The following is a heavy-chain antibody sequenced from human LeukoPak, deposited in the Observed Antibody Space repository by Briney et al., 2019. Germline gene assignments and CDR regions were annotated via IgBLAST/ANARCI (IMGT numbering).Heavy chain of an antibody. V-gene: IGHV3-23*01. CDR2: ISGSGDST. CDR1: GFTFSTYA. D-gene: IGHD5-24*01. J-gene: IGHJ4*02. CDR3: ASSMAATIGR. Sequence: GGSLRLSCAASGFTFSTYAMNWVRQAPGKGLEWVSVISGSGDSTYYADSVKGRFTISRDNSKNTLYLQMNSLRAEDTAVCYCASSMAATIGRWGQGTLVTVSS.